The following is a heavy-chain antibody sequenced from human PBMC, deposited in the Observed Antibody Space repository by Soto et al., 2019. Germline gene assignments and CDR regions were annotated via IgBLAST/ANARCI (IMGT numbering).Heavy chain of an antibody. J-gene: IGHJ4*02. CDR2: INPNSGGT. CDR1: GYTFTSYG. Sequence: ASVKVSCKASGYTFTSYGISWVRQAPGQGLEWMGWINPNSGGTNYAQKFQGWVTMTRDTSISTAYMELSRLRSDDTAVYYCARILTGYQSYYFDYWGQGTLVTVSS. D-gene: IGHD3-9*01. CDR3: ARILTGYQSYYFDY. V-gene: IGHV1-2*04.